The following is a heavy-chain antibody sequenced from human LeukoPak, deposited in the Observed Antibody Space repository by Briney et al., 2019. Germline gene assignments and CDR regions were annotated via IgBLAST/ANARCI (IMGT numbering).Heavy chain of an antibody. D-gene: IGHD2-2*02. CDR1: GYTLTELS. J-gene: IGHJ6*02. CDR2: FDPEDGET. CDR3: ARSQYLQVRDYYYGMDV. V-gene: IGHV1-24*01. Sequence: GASVKVSCKVSGYTLTELSMHWVRQAPGKGLEWMGGFDPEDGETIYAQKFQGRVTMTEDTSTSTAYMELRSLRSDDTAVYYCARSQYLQVRDYYYGMDVWGQGTTVTVSS.